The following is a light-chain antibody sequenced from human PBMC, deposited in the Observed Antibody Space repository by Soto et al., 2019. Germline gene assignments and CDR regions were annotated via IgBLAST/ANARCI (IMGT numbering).Light chain of an antibody. J-gene: IGLJ1*01. V-gene: IGLV2-14*01. CDR3: SSFTSTSTYV. Sequence: QSALTQPASVSGSPGQSITISCTGTSSDIGHCNCVSWYQHHPGKAPKLMIYEVNNRPSGVSNRFSGSKSGNTASLTISGLQAADEADYYCSSFTSTSTYVFGTGTQLTVL. CDR2: EVN. CDR1: SSDIGHCNC.